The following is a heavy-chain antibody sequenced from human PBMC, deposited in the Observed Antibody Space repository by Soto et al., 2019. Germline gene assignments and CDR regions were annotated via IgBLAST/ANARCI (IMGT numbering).Heavy chain of an antibody. J-gene: IGHJ4*02. CDR2: ISWNSGSI. V-gene: IGHV3-9*01. CDR3: AKDWGYSSSWFDY. Sequence: VQLVESGGGLVQPGRSLRLSCAASGFTFDDYAMHWVRQAPGKGLEWVSGISWNSGSIGYADSVKGRFTISRDNAKNSLYLQMNSLRAEDTALYYCAKDWGYSSSWFDYWGQGTLVTVSS. D-gene: IGHD6-13*01. CDR1: GFTFDDYA.